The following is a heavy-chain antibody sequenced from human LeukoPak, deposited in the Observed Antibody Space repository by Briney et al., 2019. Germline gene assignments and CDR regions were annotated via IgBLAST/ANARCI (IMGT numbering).Heavy chain of an antibody. CDR1: GYTFTSYG. D-gene: IGHD6-19*01. V-gene: IGHV1-46*01. CDR3: ARAQWLDPLFDY. J-gene: IGHJ4*02. Sequence: ASVKVSCKASGYTFTSYGISWVRQAPGQGLEWMGIINPSGGSTSYAQKFQGRVTMTRDTSTSTVYMELSSLRSEDTAVYYCARAQWLDPLFDYWGQGTLVTVSS. CDR2: INPSGGST.